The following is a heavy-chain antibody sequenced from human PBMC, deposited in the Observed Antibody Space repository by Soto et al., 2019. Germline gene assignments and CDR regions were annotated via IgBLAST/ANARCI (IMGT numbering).Heavy chain of an antibody. Sequence: LETLSLTCTVSGGSISSYYWSWIRQPPGKGPEWIGYMYYGGRTNYNPSLKSRVTISVDTSKMQVSLKLSSVTAADTAVYFCARGTPSPLIVRSSRGPWFDPWGQGTLVTVSS. D-gene: IGHD2-15*01. CDR2: MYYGGRT. J-gene: IGHJ5*02. CDR1: GGSISSYY. CDR3: ARGTPSPLIVRSSRGPWFDP. V-gene: IGHV4-59*08.